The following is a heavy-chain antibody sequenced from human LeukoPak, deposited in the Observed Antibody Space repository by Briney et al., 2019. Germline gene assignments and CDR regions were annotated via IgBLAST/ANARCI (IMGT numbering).Heavy chain of an antibody. CDR3: AEDQLAHIVVVPAALVY. CDR2: IRYDGSNK. CDR1: GFTFSSYG. Sequence: GGSLRLSCAASGFTFSSYGMHWVRQAPGKGLEWVAFIRYDGSNKYYADSVKGRFTISRDNSKNTLYLQMNSLRAEDTAVYYCAEDQLAHIVVVPAALVYWGQGTLVTVSS. V-gene: IGHV3-30*02. J-gene: IGHJ4*02. D-gene: IGHD2-2*01.